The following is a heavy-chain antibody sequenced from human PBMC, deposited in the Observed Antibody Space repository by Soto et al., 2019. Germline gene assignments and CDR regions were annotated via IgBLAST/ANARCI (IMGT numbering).Heavy chain of an antibody. Sequence: SVKVSCKASGGTFSSYAISWVRQAPGQGLEWMGGIIPIFGTANYAQKFQGRVTITADESTSTAYMELGSLRSEDTAVYYCASKSLGYCSGGSCHPPDYYYYYGMDVWGQ. D-gene: IGHD2-15*01. CDR2: IIPIFGTA. J-gene: IGHJ6*02. CDR1: GGTFSSYA. V-gene: IGHV1-69*13. CDR3: ASKSLGYCSGGSCHPPDYYYYYGMDV.